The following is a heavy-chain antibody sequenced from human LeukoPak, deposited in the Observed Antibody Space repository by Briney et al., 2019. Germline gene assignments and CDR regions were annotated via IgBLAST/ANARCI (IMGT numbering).Heavy chain of an antibody. CDR1: DDSSSSSNSY. J-gene: IGHJ4*02. D-gene: IGHD6-13*01. CDR3: ARRGLSSWSNFDY. V-gene: IGHV4-39*01. Sequence: SETLSLTCIVFDDSSSSSNSYWGWIRQPPGKGLEWIGSIHHAGSVYYNPSLKSRVTMSVDPSKNQVSLKLRYVTAADTAVYYCARRGLSSWSNFDYWGQGTLVTVSS. CDR2: IHHAGSV.